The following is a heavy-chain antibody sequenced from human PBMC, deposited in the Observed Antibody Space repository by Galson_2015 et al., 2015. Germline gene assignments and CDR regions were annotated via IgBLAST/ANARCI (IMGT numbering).Heavy chain of an antibody. CDR2: ISYDGSNK. J-gene: IGHJ4*02. D-gene: IGHD4-17*01. V-gene: IGHV3-30*18. CDR1: GFTFSSYG. Sequence: SLRLSCAASGFTFSSYGMHWVRQAPGKGLEWVAVISYDGSNKYYADSVKGRFTISRDNSKNTLYLQMNSLRAEDTAVYYCAKDRVHRTVTTGDYWGQGTLVTVSS. CDR3: AKDRVHRTVTTGDY.